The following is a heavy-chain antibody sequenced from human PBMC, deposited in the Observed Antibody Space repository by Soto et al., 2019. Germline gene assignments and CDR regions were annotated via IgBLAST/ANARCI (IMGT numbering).Heavy chain of an antibody. Sequence: SETLSLTCAVSGGSISSGGYSWSWIRQPPGKGLEWVGYIYHSGSTYYNPSLKSRVTISVDRSKNQFSLKLSSVTAADTAVYYCARGQVVAAQHWGQGTLVTVSS. CDR3: ARGQVVAAQH. V-gene: IGHV4-30-2*01. CDR1: GGSISSGGYS. CDR2: IYHSGST. D-gene: IGHD2-15*01. J-gene: IGHJ4*02.